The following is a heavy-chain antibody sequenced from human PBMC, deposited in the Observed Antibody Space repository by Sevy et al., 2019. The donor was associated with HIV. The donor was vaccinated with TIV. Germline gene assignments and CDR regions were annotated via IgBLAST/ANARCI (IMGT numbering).Heavy chain of an antibody. J-gene: IGHJ4*02. CDR1: GFTLSSYG. D-gene: IGHD4-17*01. CDR2: ISSDGGST. CDR3: VKSLPTVTRFDY. V-gene: IGHV3-64D*06. Sequence: GGSLRLSCSASGFTLSSYGMHWVRQAPGKGLEYVSAISSDGGSTYYAVSVKGRFTISRDNSKNTPYLQMSSLRAEDTAVYYCVKSLPTVTRFDYWGQGTLVTVSS.